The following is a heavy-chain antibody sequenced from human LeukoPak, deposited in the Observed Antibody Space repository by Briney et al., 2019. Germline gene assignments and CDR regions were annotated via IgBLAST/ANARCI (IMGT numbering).Heavy chain of an antibody. CDR1: GYNFASQW. D-gene: IGHD3-22*01. J-gene: IGHJ5*02. CDR2: INPGSSDI. Sequence: GESLKISCKHSGYNFASQWIGWVRQMPGKGLEWMGIINPGSSDIVYTPSFQGQVSFSADKSTSTVFLQWGSLKASDTAMYYCSTRAFSDTSPVAWGQGTLATVSS. V-gene: IGHV5-51*01. CDR3: STRAFSDTSPVA.